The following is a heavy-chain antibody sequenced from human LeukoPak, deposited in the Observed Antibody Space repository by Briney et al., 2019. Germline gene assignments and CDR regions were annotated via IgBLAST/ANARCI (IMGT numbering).Heavy chain of an antibody. CDR1: GGTFSSYA. CDR3: ARAGHPYDYVWGSYRPYYFDY. J-gene: IGHJ4*02. V-gene: IGHV1-69*13. Sequence: ASVKVSCKASGGTFSSYAISWVRQAPGQGLEWMGGIIPIFGTANYAQKFQGRVTITADESTSTAYMELSSLRSEDTAVYYCARAGHPYDYVWGSYRPYYFDYWGQGTLVTVSS. D-gene: IGHD3-16*02. CDR2: IIPIFGTA.